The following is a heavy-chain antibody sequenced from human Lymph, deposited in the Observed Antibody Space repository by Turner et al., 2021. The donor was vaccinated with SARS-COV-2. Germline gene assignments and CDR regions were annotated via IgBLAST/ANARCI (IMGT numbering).Heavy chain of an antibody. J-gene: IGHJ6*02. CDR2: SYSGGTT. V-gene: IGHV3-53*02. CDR3: ARDLGTYGMDV. D-gene: IGHD6-13*01. CDR1: GIIVSRNS. Sequence: EVQRVVTGGGVIQHGGSLSLSCAPSGIIVSRNSMNWVRQGPGKGLEWVSVSYSGGTTYYADSVKGRFTISRDNSKNTLYLQMNSLRVEDTAVYYGARDLGTYGMDVWGQGTTVTVSS.